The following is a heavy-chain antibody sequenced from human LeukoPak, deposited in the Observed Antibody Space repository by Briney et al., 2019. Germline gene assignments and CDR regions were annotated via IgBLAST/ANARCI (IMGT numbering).Heavy chain of an antibody. V-gene: IGHV1-2*06. Sequence: GASVKVSCKASGYTFTGDYMHWVRQAPGQGLEWMGRINPNSGGTNYAQKFQGRVTMTRDTSISTAYMELSRLRSDDTAVYYCARALTVTTSVKNYWGQGTLVTVSS. CDR3: ARALTVTTSVKNY. J-gene: IGHJ4*02. CDR1: GYTFTGDY. D-gene: IGHD4-17*01. CDR2: INPNSGGT.